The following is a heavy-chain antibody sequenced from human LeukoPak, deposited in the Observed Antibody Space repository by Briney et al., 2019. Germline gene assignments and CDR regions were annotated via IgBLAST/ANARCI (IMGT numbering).Heavy chain of an antibody. J-gene: IGHJ4*02. D-gene: IGHD3-22*01. CDR3: ARGRSGLLPHMIDY. Sequence: GGSLRLSCAASGFTVSNNYMSWVRQAPGKGLEWVSVIYSGDNTYYVESVKGRFTISRDNAKNSLYLQMNSLRAEDTAVYYCARGRSGLLPHMIDYWGQGTLVTVSS. CDR2: IYSGDNT. V-gene: IGHV3-66*01. CDR1: GFTVSNNY.